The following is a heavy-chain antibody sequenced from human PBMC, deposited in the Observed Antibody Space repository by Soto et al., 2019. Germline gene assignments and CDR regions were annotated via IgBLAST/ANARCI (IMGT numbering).Heavy chain of an antibody. Sequence: ASVKVSCKASGGTFSSYAISWVRQAPGQGLEWMGGIIPIFGTANYAQKFQGRVTITADESTSEAYMELSSLRSEDTAVYYCAINMVRGNSDSDYYGMDVWGQGTTVTVSS. CDR2: IIPIFGTA. V-gene: IGHV1-69*13. CDR3: AINMVRGNSDSDYYGMDV. D-gene: IGHD3-10*01. CDR1: GGTFSSYA. J-gene: IGHJ6*02.